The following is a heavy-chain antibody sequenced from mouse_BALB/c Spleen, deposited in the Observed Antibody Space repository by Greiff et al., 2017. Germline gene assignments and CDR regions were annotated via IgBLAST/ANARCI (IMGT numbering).Heavy chain of an antibody. CDR3: ARSKNYYGYDAMDY. Sequence: EVKVVESGGGLVQPGGSRKLSCAASGFTFSSFGMHWVRQAPEKGLEWVAYISSGSSTIYYADTVKGRFTISRDNPKNTLFLQMTSLRSEDTAMYYCARSKNYYGYDAMDYWGQGTSVTVSS. CDR1: GFTFSSFG. D-gene: IGHD1-2*01. V-gene: IGHV5-17*02. CDR2: ISSGSSTI. J-gene: IGHJ4*01.